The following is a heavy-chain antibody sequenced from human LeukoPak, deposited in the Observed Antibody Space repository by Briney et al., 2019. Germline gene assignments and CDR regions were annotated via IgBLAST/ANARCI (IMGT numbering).Heavy chain of an antibody. Sequence: SETLSLTCTVSGASVSSGGTYWTWIRQSPGKGLEWIGYIYYSGSTNYNPSLKSRVTISVDTSKNQFSLKLSSVTAADTAVYYCAREEYGSGSYYRGWFDPWGQGTLVTVSS. CDR1: GASVSSGGTY. V-gene: IGHV4-61*08. D-gene: IGHD3-10*01. J-gene: IGHJ5*02. CDR3: AREEYGSGSYYRGWFDP. CDR2: IYYSGST.